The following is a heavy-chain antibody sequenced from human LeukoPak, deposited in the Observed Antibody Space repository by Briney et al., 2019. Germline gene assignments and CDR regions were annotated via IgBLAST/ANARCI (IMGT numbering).Heavy chain of an antibody. Sequence: GGSLRLSCAASGFTFSSYAMSWVRQAPGKGLELVSAISGSGGSTYYADSVKGRFTISRDNSKNTLYLQMNSLRAEDTAVYYCSKTVRITMVRGVITPPYFDYWGQGILVTVSS. J-gene: IGHJ4*02. D-gene: IGHD3-10*01. V-gene: IGHV3-23*01. CDR2: ISGSGGST. CDR1: GFTFSSYA. CDR3: SKTVRITMVRGVITPPYFDY.